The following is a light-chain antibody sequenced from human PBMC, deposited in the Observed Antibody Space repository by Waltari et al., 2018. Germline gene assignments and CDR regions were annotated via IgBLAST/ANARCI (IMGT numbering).Light chain of an antibody. CDR3: QSSDTLTPWV. CDR2: KDI. CDR1: ALARQY. Sequence: SSELTQPPSASVSPGHTARITFSGDALARQYSCWYHQKSGQAPVLVIHKDIKSPSGIPGRFSGTSAGTTVTMTISGVQTEDEADYYCQSSDTLTPWVFGGGTKLTIL. V-gene: IGLV3-25*03. J-gene: IGLJ3*02.